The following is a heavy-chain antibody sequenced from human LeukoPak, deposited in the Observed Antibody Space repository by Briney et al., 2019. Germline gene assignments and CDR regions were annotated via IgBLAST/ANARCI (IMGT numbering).Heavy chain of an antibody. CDR1: GGSFSNYY. D-gene: IGHD3-22*01. CDR2: IYYSGST. CDR3: ARDMQRITYYYDSSGYYDAFDI. V-gene: IGHV4-59*12. J-gene: IGHJ3*02. Sequence: SETLSLTCAVYGGSFSNYYWSWIRQAPGKGLEWIGYIYYSGSTNYNPSLKSRVTISVDTSKNQFSLKLSSVTAADTAVYYCARDMQRITYYYDSSGYYDAFDIWGQGTMVTVSS.